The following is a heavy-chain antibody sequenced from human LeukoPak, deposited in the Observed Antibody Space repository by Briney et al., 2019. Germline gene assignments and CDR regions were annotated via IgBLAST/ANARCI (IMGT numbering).Heavy chain of an antibody. Sequence: PGGSLRLSRAASGFTFSSYSMNWVRQAPGKGLEWVSYISSSSSTIYYADSVKGRFTISRDNAKNSLYLQMNSLRDEDTAVYYCARTGYSSSSGWSYYYYYYMDVWGKGTTVTVSS. V-gene: IGHV3-48*02. D-gene: IGHD6-6*01. CDR2: ISSSSSTI. J-gene: IGHJ6*03. CDR1: GFTFSSYS. CDR3: ARTGYSSSSGWSYYYYYYMDV.